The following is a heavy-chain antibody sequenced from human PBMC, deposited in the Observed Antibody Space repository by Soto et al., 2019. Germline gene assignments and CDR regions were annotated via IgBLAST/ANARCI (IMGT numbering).Heavy chain of an antibody. V-gene: IGHV1-2*04. CDR3: ARGDSTDCSNGVCSFFYXHDMDV. J-gene: IGHJ6*02. CDR1: GYSFTDYH. CDR2: INPKSGGT. Sequence: ASVKVSCKASGYSFTDYHIHWVRQAPGQGLEWLGRINPKSGGTSTAQKFQGWVTMTTETSISTASMELTRLTSDDTAIYYCARGDSTDCSNGVCSFFYXHDMDVWGQGTTVTVSS. D-gene: IGHD2-8*01.